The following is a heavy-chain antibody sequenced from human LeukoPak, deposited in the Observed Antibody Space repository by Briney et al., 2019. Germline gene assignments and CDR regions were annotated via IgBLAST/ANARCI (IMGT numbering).Heavy chain of an antibody. CDR3: AGLLEMATPWFDP. Sequence: SETLSLTCTVSGGSISSGSYYWSWIRQPAGKGLEWIGRIYTSGSTNYNPSLKSRVTISVDTSKNQFSLKLSSATAADTAVYYCAGLLEMATPWFDPWGQGTLVTVSS. D-gene: IGHD5-24*01. J-gene: IGHJ5*02. CDR2: IYTSGST. CDR1: GGSISSGSYY. V-gene: IGHV4-61*02.